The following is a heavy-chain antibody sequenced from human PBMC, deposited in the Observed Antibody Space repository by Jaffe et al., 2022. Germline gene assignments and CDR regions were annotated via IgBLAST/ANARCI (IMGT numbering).Heavy chain of an antibody. V-gene: IGHV3-9*01. J-gene: IGHJ3*02. D-gene: IGHD4-17*01. CDR3: AKDISPFGVTMTTVTTWSIFLGAFDI. CDR1: GFTFDDYA. Sequence: EVQLVESGGGLVQPGRSLRLSCAASGFTFDDYAMHWVRQAPGKGLEWVSGISWNSGSIGYADSVKGRFTISRDNAKNSLYLQMNSLRAEDTALYYCAKDISPFGVTMTTVTTWSIFLGAFDIWGQGTMVTVSS. CDR2: ISWNSGSI.